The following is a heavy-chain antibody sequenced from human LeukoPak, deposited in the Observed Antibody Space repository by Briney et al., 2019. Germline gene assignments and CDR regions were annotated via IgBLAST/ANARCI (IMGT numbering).Heavy chain of an antibody. CDR1: GGSISSYY. V-gene: IGHV4-4*07. CDR2: IYTSGST. J-gene: IGHJ5*02. Sequence: SETLSLTCTVSGGSISSYYWSWIRQPAGKGLEWIGRIYTSGSTNYNPSLKSRVTMSVDTSKNQFSLKLSSVTAADTAVYYCARDRVPSGWYGGVPPYNWFDPWGQGTQVTVSS. CDR3: ARDRVPSGWYGGVPPYNWFDP. D-gene: IGHD6-19*01.